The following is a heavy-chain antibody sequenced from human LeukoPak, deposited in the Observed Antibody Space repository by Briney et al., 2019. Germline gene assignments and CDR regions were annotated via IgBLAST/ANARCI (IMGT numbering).Heavy chain of an antibody. CDR2: INPSGGST. J-gene: IGHJ4*02. Sequence: GSVKVSCKASGYTFTSYSMHWVRQAPGQGLEWMGIINPSGGSTTYAQKFQGRVTMTRDTSTSTVYMELSSLRSEDTAVYYCARDGHMASALYYFDYWGQGTLVTVSS. D-gene: IGHD6-6*01. CDR1: GYTFTSYS. V-gene: IGHV1-46*01. CDR3: ARDGHMASALYYFDY.